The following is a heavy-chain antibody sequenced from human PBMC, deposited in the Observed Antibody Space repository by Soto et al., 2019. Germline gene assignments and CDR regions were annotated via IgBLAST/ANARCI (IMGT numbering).Heavy chain of an antibody. D-gene: IGHD1-26*01. CDR1: GGSISSYY. J-gene: IGHJ5*02. CDR2: IYYSGST. Sequence: SETLSLTCTVSGGSISSYYWSWIRQPPGKGLEWIGYIYYSGSTNYNPSLKSRVTISVDTSTNQFSLKLSSVTAADTAVYYCARVRWELHWLFDPWGQGTLVTVSS. V-gene: IGHV4-59*01. CDR3: ARVRWELHWLFDP.